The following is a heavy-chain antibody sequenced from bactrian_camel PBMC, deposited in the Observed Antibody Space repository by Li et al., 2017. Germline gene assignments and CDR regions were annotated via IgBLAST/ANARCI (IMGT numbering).Heavy chain of an antibody. CDR2: ISTRGRDA. D-gene: IGHD2*01. CDR1: SDAIEGSC. CDR3: ASSSPFPDWTTFGY. V-gene: IGHV3S54*01. J-gene: IGHJ6*01. Sequence: HVQLVESGGGSVQTGGSLTLACAASSDAIEGSCMGWFRQAPGKEREGVAAISTRGRDAYVSFDLKGRFAISADNAENTLYLQMNSLKSEDTALYYCASSSPFPDWTTFGYWGQGTQVTVS.